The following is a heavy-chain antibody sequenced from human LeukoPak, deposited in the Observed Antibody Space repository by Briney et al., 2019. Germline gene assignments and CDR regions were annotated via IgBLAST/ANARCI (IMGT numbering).Heavy chain of an antibody. J-gene: IGHJ5*02. Sequence: ASVNVSCKASGYTFTSYGISWVRQAPGQGREWMGWISAYTGNTNYVQKLQGRVTMTTDTSTSTAYMELRSLRSDDTAVYYCARVKNSASLSWFDPWGQGTLVTVSS. D-gene: IGHD2/OR15-2a*01. CDR3: ARVKNSASLSWFDP. CDR1: GYTFTSYG. CDR2: ISAYTGNT. V-gene: IGHV1-18*01.